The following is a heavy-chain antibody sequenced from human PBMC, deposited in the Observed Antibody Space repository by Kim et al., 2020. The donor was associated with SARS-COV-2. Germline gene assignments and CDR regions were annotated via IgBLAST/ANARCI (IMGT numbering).Heavy chain of an antibody. D-gene: IGHD1-26*01. V-gene: IGHV3-21*01. J-gene: IGHJ4*02. CDR2: ISSSSSYI. CDR3: ARGVGATEEGFDY. Sequence: GGSLRLSCAASGFTFSSYSMNWVRQAPGKGLEWVSSISSSSSYIYYADSVKGRFTISRDNAKNSLYLQMNSLRAEDTAVYYCARGVGATEEGFDYWGQGTLVTVSS. CDR1: GFTFSSYS.